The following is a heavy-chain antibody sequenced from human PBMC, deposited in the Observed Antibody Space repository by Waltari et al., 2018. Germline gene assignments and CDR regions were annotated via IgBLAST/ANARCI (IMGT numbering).Heavy chain of an antibody. CDR2: ISGSGATT. Sequence: EVQFLESGGGLVQPGGSLTLSCAASGFTFGNYAFSWVRQAPGKGLEWVSTISGSGATTYYADSVKGRLTISRDNFKNTLYLRMNSLRAEDTAVYYCVRQEVPAAMPWGYFEYWGQGSLVTVSA. CDR1: GFTFGNYA. J-gene: IGHJ4*02. D-gene: IGHD2-2*01. V-gene: IGHV3-23*01. CDR3: VRQEVPAAMPWGYFEY.